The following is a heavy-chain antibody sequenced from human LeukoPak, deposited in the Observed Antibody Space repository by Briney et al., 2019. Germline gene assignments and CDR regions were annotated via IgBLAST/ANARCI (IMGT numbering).Heavy chain of an antibody. J-gene: IGHJ4*02. V-gene: IGHV4-4*02. Sequence: KPSGTLSLTSLSPGAPSGIINCGIWVRHPPGKGLKWIGEIYHSGSTNYNPSLKSRVTISVDKSKNQFSLKLSSVTAADTAVYYCASQGYSYGFDYWGQGTLVTVSS. CDR3: ASQGYSYGFDY. CDR1: GAPSGIINC. CDR2: IYHSGST. D-gene: IGHD5-18*01.